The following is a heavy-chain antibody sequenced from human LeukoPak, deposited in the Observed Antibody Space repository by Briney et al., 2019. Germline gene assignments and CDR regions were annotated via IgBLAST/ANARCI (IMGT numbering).Heavy chain of an antibody. Sequence: GGSLRLSGAASGFTFRSYSRNWVPQAPGKGLEWVSSISSSSNYIYYADSMKGRFTISRDNAKNSLYLQMNSLRAEDTAVYFCARATGYDATFDYWGQGTLVTVSS. D-gene: IGHD6-13*01. CDR2: ISSSSNYI. J-gene: IGHJ4*02. CDR3: ARATGYDATFDY. V-gene: IGHV3-21*01. CDR1: GFTFRSYS.